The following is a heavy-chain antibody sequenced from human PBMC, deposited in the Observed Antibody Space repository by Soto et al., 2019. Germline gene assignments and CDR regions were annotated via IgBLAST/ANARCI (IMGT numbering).Heavy chain of an antibody. CDR1: GGSISSGGYS. CDR3: ARGQVVAAQH. D-gene: IGHD2-15*01. J-gene: IGHJ4*02. V-gene: IGHV4-30-2*01. CDR2: IYHSGST. Sequence: QLQLQESGSGLVKPSQTLSLTCAVSGGSISSGGYSWRWIRQPPGKGLEWIGYIYHSGSTYHNPSLKSRITFSVDRSNNRFSLKLSSVTAADTAVYYCARGQVVAAQHWGQGTLVTVSS.